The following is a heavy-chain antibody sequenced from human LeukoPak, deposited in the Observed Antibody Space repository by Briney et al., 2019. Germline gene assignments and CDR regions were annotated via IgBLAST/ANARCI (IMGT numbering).Heavy chain of an antibody. J-gene: IGHJ4*02. CDR2: INHSGST. CDR3: ARGDWKYGDFDR. Sequence: SETLSLTCAVYGGSFSGYYWSWIRQPPGKGLEWIGEINHSGSTNYNPSLTSRVTISVDTSKNQFSLKVSSMTAADTAVYYCARGDWKYGDFDRWGQGTLVTVSS. CDR1: GGSFSGYY. V-gene: IGHV4-34*01. D-gene: IGHD1-7*01.